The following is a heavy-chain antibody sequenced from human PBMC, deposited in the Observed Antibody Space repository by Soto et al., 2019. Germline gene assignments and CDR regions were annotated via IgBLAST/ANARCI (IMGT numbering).Heavy chain of an antibody. CDR2: IKQDGSEK. Sequence: PGGSPRLSSAACGLSFSSYWMSGVRQAPGKGLEWVANIKQDGSEKYYVDSVKGRFTISRDNAKNSLYLQMNSLRAEDTAVYYCARGATPGITIFGVVITSSYYFDYWGQGTLVTVSS. CDR3: ARGATPGITIFGVVITSSYYFDY. J-gene: IGHJ4*02. CDR1: GLSFSSYW. D-gene: IGHD3-3*01. V-gene: IGHV3-7*01.